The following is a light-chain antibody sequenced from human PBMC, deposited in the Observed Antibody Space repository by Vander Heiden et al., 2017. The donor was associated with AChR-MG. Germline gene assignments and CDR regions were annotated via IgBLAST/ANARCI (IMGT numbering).Light chain of an antibody. CDR1: SLRSYY. Sequence: SSELTQDPPVPVAFGQTVRITCQGDSLRSYYASWYRQKPGQAPVLVFYGKNNRPSGIPDRFSGSNSENTASLTITGAQAEDEADYYCNSRDTSGNHHVFGPGTKVTVL. J-gene: IGLJ1*01. CDR2: GKN. V-gene: IGLV3-19*01. CDR3: NSRDTSGNHHV.